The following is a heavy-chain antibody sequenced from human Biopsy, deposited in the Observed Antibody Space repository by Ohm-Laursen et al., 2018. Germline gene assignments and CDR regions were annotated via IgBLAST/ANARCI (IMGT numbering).Heavy chain of an antibody. Sequence: GSLRLSCSASGFTFSSHAMSWVRQAPGKGPECVSVINGSGGSTYYADPVKGRFTISRDNSRNTLYLQMNSLRADDTAMYYCARDLYDFCGGCPFDPWGQGTLVTVS. J-gene: IGHJ5*02. CDR1: GFTFSSHA. CDR2: INGSGGST. D-gene: IGHD3-3*01. V-gene: IGHV3-23*01. CDR3: ARDLYDFCGGCPFDP.